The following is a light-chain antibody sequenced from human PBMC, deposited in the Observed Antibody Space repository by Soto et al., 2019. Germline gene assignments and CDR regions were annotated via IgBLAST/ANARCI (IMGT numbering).Light chain of an antibody. V-gene: IGLV2-8*01. Sequence: QSALTQPPSASGSPGQSVTISCTGTSSDVGGYNYVSWYQQHPGKAPKVMIYEVTKRPSGVPDRFSGSKSGNTASLTVSGLQAEDEAEYYCSSYTGSKTLLFGGGTRLTVL. CDR3: SSYTGSKTLL. J-gene: IGLJ2*01. CDR1: SSDVGGYNY. CDR2: EVT.